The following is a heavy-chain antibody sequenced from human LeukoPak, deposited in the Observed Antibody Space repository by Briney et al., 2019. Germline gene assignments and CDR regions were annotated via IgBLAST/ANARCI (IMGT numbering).Heavy chain of an antibody. CDR2: ISGSGFST. D-gene: IGHD3-22*01. Sequence: GGSLRLSCAASGFTFTTYTMAWVRQAPGRGLEWISSISGSGFSTFYADSVKGRLTISRDNSNQTVHLQMNNLRDEDTAFYYCATDSSSWNIFDSWGQGTLVTVSS. CDR3: ATDSSSWNIFDS. J-gene: IGHJ5*01. CDR1: GFTFTTYT. V-gene: IGHV3-23*01.